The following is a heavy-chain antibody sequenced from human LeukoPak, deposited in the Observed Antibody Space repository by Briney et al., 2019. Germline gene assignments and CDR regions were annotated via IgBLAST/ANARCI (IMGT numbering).Heavy chain of an antibody. J-gene: IGHJ6*02. D-gene: IGHD3-22*01. CDR3: ASFVSSGPHSGYYYGMDV. CDR1: GFTFSSYE. Sequence: PGGSLRLSCAASGFTFSSYEMNWVRQAPGKGLEWVSYISSSGSTIYYADSVKGRFTISRDNAKNSLYLQMNSLRAEDTAVYYCASFVSSGPHSGYYYGMDVWGQGTTVTVSS. V-gene: IGHV3-48*03. CDR2: ISSSGSTI.